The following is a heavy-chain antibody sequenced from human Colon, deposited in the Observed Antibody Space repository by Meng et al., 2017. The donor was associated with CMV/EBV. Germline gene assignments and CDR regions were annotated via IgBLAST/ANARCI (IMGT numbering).Heavy chain of an antibody. CDR1: GFTFNNYV. Sequence: ESLKISCAASGFTFNNYVMTWVRQAPGKGLEWVSGNSVSGSSTYYADSEKGRYTISRDNSKTTLYLQMNSLGAENTAVYYCAKDTAYYYSSGSRAYGMDVWGQGTTVTVSS. D-gene: IGHD3-10*01. CDR2: NSVSGSST. V-gene: IGHV3-23*01. J-gene: IGHJ6*02. CDR3: AKDTAYYYSSGSRAYGMDV.